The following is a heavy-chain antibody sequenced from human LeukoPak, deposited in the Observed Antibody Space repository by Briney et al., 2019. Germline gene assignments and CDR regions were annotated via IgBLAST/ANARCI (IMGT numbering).Heavy chain of an antibody. Sequence: GGSLRLSCAASGFTFSDYYMSWIRQAPGKGLEWLSYISGSGSTIYYADSVKGRFTISRDNAKNSLYLQMNSLRAEDTAVYYCARGQKREDYFDYWGQGTLVTVSS. CDR1: GFTFSDYY. CDR3: ARGQKREDYFDY. J-gene: IGHJ4*02. V-gene: IGHV3-11*04. CDR2: ISGSGSTI.